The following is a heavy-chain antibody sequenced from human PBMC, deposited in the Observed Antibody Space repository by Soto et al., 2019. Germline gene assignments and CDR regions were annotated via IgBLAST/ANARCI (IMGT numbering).Heavy chain of an antibody. V-gene: IGHV3-11*06. D-gene: IGHD3-22*01. J-gene: IGHJ5*01. Sequence: VQLVESGGDLVKPGGSLRLSCAASGFDFSDSYMSWVRQAPGKGPEWVSYINSGSSYTGYADSVKGRFTISRDNAKNSLYLQMNSLRAEDTAVYYCAISVDRGWLQLTPDSWGQGTLVIVSS. CDR3: AISVDRGWLQLTPDS. CDR1: GFDFSDSY. CDR2: INSGSSYT.